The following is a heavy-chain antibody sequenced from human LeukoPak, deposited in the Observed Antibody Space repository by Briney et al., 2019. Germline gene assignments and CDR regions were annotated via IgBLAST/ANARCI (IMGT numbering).Heavy chain of an antibody. V-gene: IGHV1-2*02. CDR3: ARDLFQRLWFGELLLDY. Sequence: ASVKVSCKASGYTFTGYYMHWVRQAPGQGLEWMGWINPNSGGTNYAQKFQGRVTMTRDTSISTAYMELSRLRSDDTAVYYCARDLFQRLWFGELLLDYWGQGTLVTVSS. D-gene: IGHD3-10*01. CDR2: INPNSGGT. J-gene: IGHJ4*02. CDR1: GYTFTGYY.